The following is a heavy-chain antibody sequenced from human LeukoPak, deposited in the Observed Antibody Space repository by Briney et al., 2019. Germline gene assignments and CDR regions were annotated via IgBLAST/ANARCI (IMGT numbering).Heavy chain of an antibody. CDR3: ARDNGKREFDY. CDR2: IGTAGDT. CDR1: GFTFSSYD. V-gene: IGHV3-13*01. Sequence: PGGSLRLSCAASGFTFSSYDMHWVRQATGKGLEWVSAIGTAGDTYYPGSVKGRFTISRENAKNSLYLQMNSLRAGDTAVYYCARDNGKREFDYWGQGTLVTVSS. J-gene: IGHJ4*02. D-gene: IGHD1-26*01.